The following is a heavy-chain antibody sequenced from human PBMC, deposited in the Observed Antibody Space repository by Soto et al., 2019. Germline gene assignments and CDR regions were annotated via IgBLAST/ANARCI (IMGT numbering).Heavy chain of an antibody. V-gene: IGHV3-21*01. CDR3: ARNESSNIYGMDV. J-gene: IGHJ6*02. Sequence: GGSLRLSCAASGFTFSSYSMNWVRQAPGKGLEWVSSISSSSFSINYADSVKGRFSISRDNAQNSLHLQMNNLRAEDTAVYHCARNESSNIYGMDVWGQGTTVTVSS. D-gene: IGHD6-6*01. CDR2: ISSSSFSI. CDR1: GFTFSSYS.